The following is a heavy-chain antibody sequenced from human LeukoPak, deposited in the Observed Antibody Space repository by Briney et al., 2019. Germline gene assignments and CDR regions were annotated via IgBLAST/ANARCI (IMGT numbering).Heavy chain of an antibody. J-gene: IGHJ3*02. CDR3: AGSSSWTRHDAFDI. V-gene: IGHV4-30-4*01. CDR2: IYYSGST. D-gene: IGHD6-13*01. CDR1: GGSISSGDYY. Sequence: PSQTLSLTCTVSGGSISSGDYYWSWIRQPPGKGLEWIGYIYYSGSTYYNPSLKSRVTISVDTSKNQFSLKLSSVTAADTAVYYCAGSSSWTRHDAFDIWGQGTMVTVSS.